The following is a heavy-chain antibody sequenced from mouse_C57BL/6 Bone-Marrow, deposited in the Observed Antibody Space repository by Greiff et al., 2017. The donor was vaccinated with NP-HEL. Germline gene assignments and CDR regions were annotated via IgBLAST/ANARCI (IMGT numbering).Heavy chain of an antibody. CDR1: GFTFSDYY. V-gene: IGHV5-16*01. D-gene: IGHD2-4*01. J-gene: IGHJ1*03. Sequence: EVQLVESEGGLVQPGSSMKLSCTASGFTFSDYYMAWVRQVPEKGLEWVANINYDGSSTYYLDSLKSRFIISRDNAKNILYLQMSSLKSEDTATYYCARIYYDYDGYFDVWGTGTTVTVSS. CDR3: ARIYYDYDGYFDV. CDR2: INYDGSST.